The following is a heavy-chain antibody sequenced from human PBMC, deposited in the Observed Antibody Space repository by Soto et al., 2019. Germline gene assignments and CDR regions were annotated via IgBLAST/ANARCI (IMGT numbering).Heavy chain of an antibody. J-gene: IGHJ6*02. CDR1: GFTFNDNS. CDR2: ISSSGTYI. D-gene: IGHD3-10*01. Sequence: PGGSVRLSCEASGFTFNDNSMDWVRQAPEKGLEWVSSISSSGTYIYYADSVKGRFAISRDNANNVMYLQMDTLRAEDTAVYYCVRAGHVFDVHYYGIELSGQGTTVTV. V-gene: IGHV3-21*01. CDR3: VRAGHVFDVHYYGIEL.